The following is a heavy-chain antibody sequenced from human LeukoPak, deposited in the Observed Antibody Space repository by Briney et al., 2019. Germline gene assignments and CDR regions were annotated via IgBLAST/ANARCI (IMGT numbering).Heavy chain of an antibody. D-gene: IGHD5-12*01. V-gene: IGHV4-4*07. CDR3: AREGGYWRFDY. Sequence: SETLSLTCTVSGGCVSSCYWSWIRQPAGKGLEWIGRIYTSGITNYNPSLKSRVTMSVDTSKNQLSLKLTSVTAADTAVYYCAREGGYWRFDYWGQGTRVTVSS. CDR1: GGCVSSCY. J-gene: IGHJ4*02. CDR2: IYTSGIT.